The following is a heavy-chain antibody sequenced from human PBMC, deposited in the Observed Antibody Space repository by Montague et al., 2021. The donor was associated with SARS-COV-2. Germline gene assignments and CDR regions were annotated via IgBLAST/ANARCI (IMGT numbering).Heavy chain of an antibody. CDR3: ARGPHYDILTSYYKDGMDV. CDR1: GGSISTGSYY. Sequence: TLSLTCTVSGGSISTGSYYWSWIRQPAGKGLEWIGRIYTSGSTNYNPSLKSRVTISVDTPKNQFSLKLSSVTAADTAVYYCARGPHYDILTSYYKDGMDVWGQGTTVTVSS. D-gene: IGHD3-9*01. J-gene: IGHJ6*02. CDR2: IYTSGST. V-gene: IGHV4-61*02.